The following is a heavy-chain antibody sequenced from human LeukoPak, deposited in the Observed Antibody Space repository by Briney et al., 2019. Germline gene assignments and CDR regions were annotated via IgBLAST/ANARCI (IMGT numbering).Heavy chain of an antibody. D-gene: IGHD3-10*01. Sequence: GGSLRLSCVGSGFTFSSYAMSWMCQAPGKGLEWVSSIFDSGVGTHYADFVRGRFTISRDNSKSTVYLQMNSLRTDDTAVYYCAKDLVSPRTVGSSEKVDYWGQGTLVTVSS. CDR2: IFDSGVGT. J-gene: IGHJ4*02. V-gene: IGHV3-23*01. CDR1: GFTFSSYA. CDR3: AKDLVSPRTVGSSEKVDY.